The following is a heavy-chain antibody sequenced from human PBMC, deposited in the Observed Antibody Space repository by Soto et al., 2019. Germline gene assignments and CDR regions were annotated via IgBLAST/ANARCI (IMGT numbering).Heavy chain of an antibody. CDR2: IYYSGST. Sequence: PSETLSLTCTVSGGSISRDGYYWSWIRQHPGKGLEWIGYIYYSGSTYYNPSLKSRVTISVDTSKNQFSLKLSSVTAADTAVYYCARDTYYVGWSEASSESYYFAMAVWGQATSGT. CDR1: GGSISRDGYY. D-gene: IGHD3-3*01. CDR3: ARDTYYVGWSEASSESYYFAMAV. J-gene: IGHJ6*02. V-gene: IGHV4-31*03.